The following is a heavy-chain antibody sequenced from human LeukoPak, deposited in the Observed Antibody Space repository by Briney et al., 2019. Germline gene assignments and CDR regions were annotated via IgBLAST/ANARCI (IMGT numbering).Heavy chain of an antibody. J-gene: IGHJ4*02. D-gene: IGHD6-13*01. Sequence: SETLSLTCTVSGDSISNNIWWSWVRQPPGTGLEWIGEILHSGRTNYNPSLKSRVTISLDKSKNQVALRVDSLTAADTAVYYCAKNAWYCLDYWRQGTLVTVSS. V-gene: IGHV4-4*02. CDR2: ILHSGRT. CDR3: AKNAWYCLDY. CDR1: GDSISNNIW.